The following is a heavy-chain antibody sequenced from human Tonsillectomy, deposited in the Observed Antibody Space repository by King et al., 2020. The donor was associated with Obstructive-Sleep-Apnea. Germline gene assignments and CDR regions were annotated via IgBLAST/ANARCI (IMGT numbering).Heavy chain of an antibody. V-gene: IGHV4-39*07. CDR3: EREVVAATSSWFDP. Sequence: QLQESGPGLVKPSETLSLTCTVSGGSISSSNYYWGWIRQPPGKGLEWIGSIYYSGSTYYNPSLRSRVTISVDTSKNQFSLRLSSVTAADTAVYYCEREVVAATSSWFDPWGQGTLVTVSS. CDR2: IYYSGST. CDR1: GGSISSSNYY. J-gene: IGHJ5*02. D-gene: IGHD2-15*01.